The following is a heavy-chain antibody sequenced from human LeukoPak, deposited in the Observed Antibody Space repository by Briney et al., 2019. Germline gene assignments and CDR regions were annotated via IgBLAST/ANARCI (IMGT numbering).Heavy chain of an antibody. CDR1: GYSISSGYY. CDR3: ARDLASCAGDCYSDGFDY. CDR2: IYHGGST. J-gene: IGHJ4*02. Sequence: SETLFLTCTVSGYSISSGYYWGWIRQSPGKGLEWIGSIYHGGSTYYNPSLRSRVIVSVDTSKNHFSLKMSSVTAADTAVYYCARDLASCAGDCYSDGFDYWGQGTLVTVSS. D-gene: IGHD2-21*02. V-gene: IGHV4-38-2*02.